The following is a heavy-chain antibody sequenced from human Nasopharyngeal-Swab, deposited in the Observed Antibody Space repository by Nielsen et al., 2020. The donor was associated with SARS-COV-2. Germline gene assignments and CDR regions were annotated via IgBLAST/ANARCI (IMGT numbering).Heavy chain of an antibody. Sequence: GESLKISCAASGFTFSDYYMSWIRQAPGKGLEWVSYISSSGSTMYYADSVKGRFTISRDNAKNSLYLQMNSLRAEDTAVYYCARNLAAAHQYYFDYWGQGTLVTVSS. CDR3: ARNLAAAHQYYFDY. D-gene: IGHD6-13*01. CDR1: GFTFSDYY. V-gene: IGHV3-11*04. CDR2: ISSSGSTM. J-gene: IGHJ4*02.